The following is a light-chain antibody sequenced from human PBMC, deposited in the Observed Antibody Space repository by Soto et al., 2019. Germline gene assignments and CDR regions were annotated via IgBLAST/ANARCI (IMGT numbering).Light chain of an antibody. CDR3: QHYNSYSEA. V-gene: IGKV3-20*01. Sequence: EIVLTQSPGTLSLSPGERATLSCRASQSVSSSSLAWYQQKRGQAPRLLIYDASSRATGIPDRFSGSGSGTEFTLTISSLQPDDFATYYCQHYNSYSEAFGQGTKVDIK. CDR2: DAS. J-gene: IGKJ1*01. CDR1: QSVSSSS.